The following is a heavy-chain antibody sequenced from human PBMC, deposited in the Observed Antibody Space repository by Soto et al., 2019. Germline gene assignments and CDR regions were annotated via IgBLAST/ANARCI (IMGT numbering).Heavy chain of an antibody. CDR2: IYYSGST. CDR3: ARGISRVLDFDY. D-gene: IGHD3-3*02. Sequence: LSLTCTVSGRSISSGGYYWSWIRQHPGKGLEWIGYIYYSGSTYYNPSLKSRVTISVDTSKTQFSLKLSSVTAADTAVYYCARGISRVLDFDYWGQGTLVTVSS. V-gene: IGHV4-31*03. CDR1: GRSISSGGYY. J-gene: IGHJ4*02.